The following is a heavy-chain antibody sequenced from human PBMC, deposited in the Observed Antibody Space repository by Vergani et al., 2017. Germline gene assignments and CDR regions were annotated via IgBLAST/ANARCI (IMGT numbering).Heavy chain of an antibody. J-gene: IGHJ4*02. CDR3: ARERAPFTMIVVVTPDY. CDR1: GFTFSSYS. Sequence: EVQLVESGGGLVQPGGSLRLSCAASGFTFSSYSMNWVRQAPGKGLEWVSYISSSSSTIYYADSVKGRFTISRDNAKNSLYLQMNSLRAEDTAVYYCARERAPFTMIVVVTPDYWGQGTLVTVSS. V-gene: IGHV3-48*01. CDR2: ISSSSSTI. D-gene: IGHD3-22*01.